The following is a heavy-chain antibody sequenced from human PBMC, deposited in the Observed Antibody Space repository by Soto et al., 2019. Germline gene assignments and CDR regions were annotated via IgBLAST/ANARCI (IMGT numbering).Heavy chain of an antibody. CDR2: ISSSSSYI. CDR3: AKDLYDSNYYRMDV. V-gene: IGHV3-21*04. D-gene: IGHD3-22*01. Sequence: GGSLSLSCAASGFTFSSYSMNWVRQAPGKGLEWVPSISSSSSYIGYADSVKGRFTISRDNAKNSLYLQMNSLRAEDTALYYCAKDLYDSNYYRMDVWGQGTTVTVSS. J-gene: IGHJ6*02. CDR1: GFTFSSYS.